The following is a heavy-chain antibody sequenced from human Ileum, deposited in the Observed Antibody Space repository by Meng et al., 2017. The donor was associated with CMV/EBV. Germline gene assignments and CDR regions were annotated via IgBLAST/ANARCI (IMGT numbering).Heavy chain of an antibody. V-gene: IGHV4-4*02. CDR1: GGSIGSINC. CDR2: ISYSGST. D-gene: IGHD2-2*01. J-gene: IGHJ4*02. Sequence: SGGSIGSINCWSWVRQPPGKGLEWIGEISYSGSTNYNSSLESRVTISLDKSNKQFSLKLSSVTAADTAVYYCARGYASWTVDGRVGYWGQGTLVTVSS. CDR3: ARGYASWTVDGRVGY.